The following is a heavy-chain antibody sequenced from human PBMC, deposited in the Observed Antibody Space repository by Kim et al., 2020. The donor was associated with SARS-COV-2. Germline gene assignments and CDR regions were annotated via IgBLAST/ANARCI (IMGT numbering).Heavy chain of an antibody. Sequence: GGSLRLSCAASGFTFSSYEMNWVRQAPGKGLEWVSYISSSGSTIYYADSVKGRFTISRDNAKNSLYLQMNSLRAEETAVYYCARYGCSSTSCYWKYYYGMDLWGQGTTVTVSS. CDR1: GFTFSSYE. CDR3: ARYGCSSTSCYWKYYYGMDL. V-gene: IGHV3-48*03. D-gene: IGHD2-2*01. CDR2: ISSSGSTI. J-gene: IGHJ6*02.